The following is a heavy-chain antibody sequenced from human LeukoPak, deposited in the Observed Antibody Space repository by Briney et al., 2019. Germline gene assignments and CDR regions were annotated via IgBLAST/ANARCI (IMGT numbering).Heavy chain of an antibody. D-gene: IGHD2-15*01. V-gene: IGHV4-59*12. CDR1: GGSISSFY. J-gene: IGHJ6*02. CDR3: ARDRVVDATFYKYDAMDV. CDR2: IFYTGST. Sequence: SETLSLTCTVSGGSISSFYWSWMRQPPGKGLEWIGYIFYTGSTSYKPALRSRVTISVDTSKNQISLKLSSVTAADTAVYYCARDRVVDATFYKYDAMDVWGQGTTVTVSS.